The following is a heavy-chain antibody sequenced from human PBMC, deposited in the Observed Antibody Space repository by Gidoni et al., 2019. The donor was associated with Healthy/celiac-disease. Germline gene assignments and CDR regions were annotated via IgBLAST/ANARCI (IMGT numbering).Heavy chain of an antibody. CDR3: AGMPPPLLPPILDAFDI. CDR2: INHSGST. J-gene: IGHJ3*02. CDR1: GGSFSRYY. Sequence: QVQLQQWGAGLLKPSETLSLTCAVYGGSFSRYYWSWIRQPPGKGLEWIGEINHSGSTNYNPSLKSRVTISVDTSKNQFSLKLSSVTAADTAVYYCAGMPPPLLPPILDAFDIWGQGTMVTVSS. V-gene: IGHV4-34*01. D-gene: IGHD1-26*01.